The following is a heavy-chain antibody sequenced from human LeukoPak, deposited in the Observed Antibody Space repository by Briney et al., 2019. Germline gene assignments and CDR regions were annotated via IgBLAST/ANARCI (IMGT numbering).Heavy chain of an antibody. D-gene: IGHD3-10*01. J-gene: IGHJ6*02. V-gene: IGHV3-23*01. CDR1: GFTFTSYA. CDR2: ISNSGSST. Sequence: GGSLRLSCAASGFTFTSYAMTWVRQAPGKGLEWVSGISNSGSSTYYADSVKGRFTISRDNAKNSLYLQMNSLRAEDTALYYCAKEGSYGSGIYTPYYYGMDVWGQGTTVTVSS. CDR3: AKEGSYGSGIYTPYYYGMDV.